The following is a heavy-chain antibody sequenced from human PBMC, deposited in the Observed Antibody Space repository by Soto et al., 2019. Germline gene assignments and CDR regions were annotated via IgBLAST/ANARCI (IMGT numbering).Heavy chain of an antibody. D-gene: IGHD3-22*01. Sequence: QVQLVQSGAEVKKPGSSVKVSCKASGGTFSSYAITWVRQAPGQGLEWMGGIIPIFGTAKYAQKFEARVTITEDEYTSTAYMEHSSLRSEDTAVYYCARDRGPSSGYYPYWFDPWGQGTLVTVSS. CDR1: GGTFSSYA. CDR2: IIPIFGTA. CDR3: ARDRGPSSGYYPYWFDP. J-gene: IGHJ5*02. V-gene: IGHV1-69*12.